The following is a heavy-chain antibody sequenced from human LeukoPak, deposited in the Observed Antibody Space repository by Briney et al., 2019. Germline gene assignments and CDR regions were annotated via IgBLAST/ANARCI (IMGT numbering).Heavy chain of an antibody. D-gene: IGHD6-6*01. Sequence: GGSLRLSCAASGFVFSSQDMGWVSQAPGKGLEWVSAISDGGSRTYYADSVKGRFTISRDNSKNTLHLQMNSLRAEDTAVYYCARDEYKADAYWGQGTLVTVSS. CDR2: ISDGGSRT. V-gene: IGHV3-23*01. CDR1: GFVFSSQD. CDR3: ARDEYKADAY. J-gene: IGHJ4*02.